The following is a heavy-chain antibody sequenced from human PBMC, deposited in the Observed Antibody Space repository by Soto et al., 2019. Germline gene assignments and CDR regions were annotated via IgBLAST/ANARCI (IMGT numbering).Heavy chain of an antibody. Sequence: ASVKVSCKASGYTFTGYYMHWVRQAPGQGLEWMGWINPNSGGANYAQKFQGWVTMTRDTSISTAYMELSRLRSDDTAVYYCARVNWGSAFDIWGQGTMVTVSS. CDR1: GYTFTGYY. J-gene: IGHJ3*02. CDR2: INPNSGGA. CDR3: ARVNWGSAFDI. V-gene: IGHV1-2*04. D-gene: IGHD7-27*01.